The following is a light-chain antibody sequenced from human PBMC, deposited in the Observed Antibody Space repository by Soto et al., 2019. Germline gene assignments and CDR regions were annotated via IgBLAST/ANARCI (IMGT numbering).Light chain of an antibody. CDR3: QQYGSSPWT. CDR2: GAS. J-gene: IGKJ1*01. Sequence: EIVLTQSPGTLSLSPGERATLSCRASQSVSSTYLAWYQQKPVQAPRLLIYGASNRATGIPDRFSGSGSGTDFTLTISRLEPEDFAVYYCQQYGSSPWTFGQGTKVDIK. CDR1: QSVSSTY. V-gene: IGKV3-20*01.